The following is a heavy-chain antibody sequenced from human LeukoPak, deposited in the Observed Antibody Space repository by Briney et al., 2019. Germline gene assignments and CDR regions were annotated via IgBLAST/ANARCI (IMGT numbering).Heavy chain of an antibody. CDR1: GGSISSYY. CDR2: IYYSGSN. V-gene: IGHV4-59*01. Sequence: SETLSLTCTVSGGSISSYYWSWIRQPPGKGLEWIGYIYYSGSNNYNPSLKSRVTISVDTSKNQFSLKLSSVTAADTAVYYCARVPRSYYYYYYMDVWGKGTTVTVSS. CDR3: ARVPRSYYYYYYMDV. J-gene: IGHJ6*03.